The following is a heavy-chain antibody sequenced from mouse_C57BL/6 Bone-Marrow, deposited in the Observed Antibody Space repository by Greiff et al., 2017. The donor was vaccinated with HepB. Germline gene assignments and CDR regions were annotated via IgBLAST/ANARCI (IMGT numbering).Heavy chain of an antibody. J-gene: IGHJ2*01. CDR3: ARHKTTSRGYYFDY. CDR2: ISNGGGST. Sequence: EVKLMESGGGLVQPGGSLKLSCAASGFTFSDYYMYWVRQTPEKRLEWVAYISNGGGSTYYPDTVKGRFTISRDNAKNTLYLQMSRLKSEDTAMYYCARHKTTSRGYYFDYWGQGTTLTVSS. V-gene: IGHV5-12*01. D-gene: IGHD2-13*01. CDR1: GFTFSDYY.